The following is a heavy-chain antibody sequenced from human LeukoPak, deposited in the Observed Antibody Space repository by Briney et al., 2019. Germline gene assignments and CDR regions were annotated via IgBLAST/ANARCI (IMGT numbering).Heavy chain of an antibody. CDR3: ASDRPKEAFDI. CDR2: IYSGGST. J-gene: IGHJ3*02. CDR1: GFTVSSNY. Sequence: GASLRLSCAASGFTVSSNYMRWVRQAPGKRLEWVSVIYSGGSTYHADSAKGRLPISRDNSKHRVYLQMNSLRAEDTAVYYCASDRPKEAFDIWGQGTMVTVSS. V-gene: IGHV3-66*01.